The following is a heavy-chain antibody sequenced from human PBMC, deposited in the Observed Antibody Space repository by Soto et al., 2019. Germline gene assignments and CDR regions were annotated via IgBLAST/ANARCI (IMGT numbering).Heavy chain of an antibody. J-gene: IGHJ5*02. CDR2: IYHTGTT. Sequence: SETLSLTCTVSGGSINSGGYSWTWIRQPPGKGLEWIGFIYHTGTTYYNPSLKSRVTISVDRSKNQFSLKLSSVTAADTAVYYCARGGDTWFGPWGQGTLVTVSS. CDR3: ARGGDTWFGP. D-gene: IGHD3-10*01. V-gene: IGHV4-30-2*01. CDR1: GGSINSGGYS.